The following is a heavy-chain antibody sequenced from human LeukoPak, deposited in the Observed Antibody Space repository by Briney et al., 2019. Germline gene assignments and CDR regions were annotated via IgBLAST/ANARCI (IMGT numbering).Heavy chain of an antibody. D-gene: IGHD5/OR15-5a*01. CDR3: ARKGPLRDNIPFMDD. V-gene: IGHV4-34*01. Sequence: SETLSLTCAVYGVSFSGYYWSWIRQPPGKGLEGIGEITDSGSTNYNPSLKSRVTISVDRSRNQFSLKLSSVTAADTAVYFCARKGPLRDNIPFMDDWGEGTTVTVSS. CDR2: ITDSGST. J-gene: IGHJ6*03. CDR1: GVSFSGYY.